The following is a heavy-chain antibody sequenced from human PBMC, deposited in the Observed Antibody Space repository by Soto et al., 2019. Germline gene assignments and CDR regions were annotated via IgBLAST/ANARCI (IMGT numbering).Heavy chain of an antibody. CDR3: ARTTNYDFWSGYFLLREFDP. CDR1: GSISSYY. CDR2: IYYSGST. V-gene: IGHV4-59*08. J-gene: IGHJ5*02. Sequence: SETLSLTCTVSGSISSYYWSWIRQPPGKGLEWIGYIYYSGSTNYNPSLKSRVTISVDTSKNQFSLKLSSVTAADTAVYYCARTTNYDFWSGYFLLREFDPWGQGTLVTVSS. D-gene: IGHD3-3*01.